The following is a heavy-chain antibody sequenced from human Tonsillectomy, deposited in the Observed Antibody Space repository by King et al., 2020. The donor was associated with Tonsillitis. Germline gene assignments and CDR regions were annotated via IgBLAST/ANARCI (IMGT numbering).Heavy chain of an antibody. D-gene: IGHD3-16*01. V-gene: IGHV3-33*01. J-gene: IGHJ4*02. CDR1: GFTFSSYG. Sequence: VQLVESGGGVVQPGRSLRLSCAAYGFTFSSYGMHWVRQAPGKGLEWVAVIWYDGSNKYYADSVKGRFTISRDNSKNTLYLQMNSLRAKDTAVYYFARSPKGGEFDYWGQGTLVTVSS. CDR2: IWYDGSNK. CDR3: ARSPKGGEFDY.